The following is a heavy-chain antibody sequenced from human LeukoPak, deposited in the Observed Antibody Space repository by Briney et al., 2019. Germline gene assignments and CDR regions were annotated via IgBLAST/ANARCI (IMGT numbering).Heavy chain of an antibody. V-gene: IGHV3-23*01. D-gene: IGHD2-15*01. Sequence: PGGSLRLSCAASGFTFSGYSMSWVRQAPGKGLEWVSGLGRSGDYTYYADSVKGRFTISRDNSRDTVYLQMNSLRAEDTAIYYCVKDRPCDICQPMDAWGQGTTVTVSS. J-gene: IGHJ6*02. CDR2: LGRSGDYT. CDR3: VKDRPCDICQPMDA. CDR1: GFTFSGYS.